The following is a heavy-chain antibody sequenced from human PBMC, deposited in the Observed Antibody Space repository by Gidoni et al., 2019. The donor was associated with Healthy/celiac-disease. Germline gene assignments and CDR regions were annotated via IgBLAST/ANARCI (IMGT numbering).Heavy chain of an antibody. CDR3: AKDLRRFGEFRIGDY. D-gene: IGHD3-10*01. CDR2: ISGSGGST. J-gene: IGHJ4*02. CDR1: GFTFSSYA. Sequence: EVQLLESGGGLVQPGGSLRLSCAASGFTFSSYAMSWVRQAPGKGLEWVSAISGSGGSTYYADSGKGRFTISRDNSKNTRYLQRNSLRAEDTAVYYCAKDLRRFGEFRIGDYWGQGTLVTVSS. V-gene: IGHV3-23*01.